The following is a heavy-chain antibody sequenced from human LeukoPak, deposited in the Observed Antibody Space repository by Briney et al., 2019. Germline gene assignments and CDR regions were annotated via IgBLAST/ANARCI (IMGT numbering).Heavy chain of an antibody. D-gene: IGHD7-27*01. V-gene: IGHV1-2*02. Sequence: GASVKVSCKASGYTLTGHYIHWVRQAPRQGLEWMGWISPHSGFTMYPQRFQGRVTMTTDTSISTAFLEVRRLRSDDTAAYYCARQTGDDALDIWGQGTMITVYS. CDR2: ISPHSGFT. CDR1: GYTLTGHY. CDR3: ARQTGDDALDI. J-gene: IGHJ3*02.